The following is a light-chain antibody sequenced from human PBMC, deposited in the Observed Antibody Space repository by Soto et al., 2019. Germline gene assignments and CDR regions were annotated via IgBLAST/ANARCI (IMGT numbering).Light chain of an antibody. V-gene: IGKV1-5*01. CDR3: QQYKSYRT. CDR1: QSISSW. J-gene: IGKJ1*01. Sequence: DIQMTQSPSTLSAFVGDRVTITCRASQSISSWLAWYQQKPGKAPKLLIYDASSLESGVPSRFSGSGSGTEFTLTISSLQPDDFATYYCQQYKSYRTFGQGTRVEIK. CDR2: DAS.